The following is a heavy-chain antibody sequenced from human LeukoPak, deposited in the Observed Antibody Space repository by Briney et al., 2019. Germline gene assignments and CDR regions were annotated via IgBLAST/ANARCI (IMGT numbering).Heavy chain of an antibody. J-gene: IGHJ4*02. CDR2: IYYSGST. Sequence: SETLSLTCTVSGGSISSYYWSWIRQPPGKGLEWIGYIYYSGSTNYNPSLKSRVTISVGTSKNQFSLKLSSVTAADTAVYYCARAGTWAFHYWGQGTLVTVSS. D-gene: IGHD1-14*01. CDR1: GGSISSYY. V-gene: IGHV4-59*01. CDR3: ARAGTWAFHY.